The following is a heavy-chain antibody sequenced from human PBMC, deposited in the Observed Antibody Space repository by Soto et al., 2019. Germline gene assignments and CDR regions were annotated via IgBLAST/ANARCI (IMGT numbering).Heavy chain of an antibody. D-gene: IGHD3-22*01. CDR2: IYYSGST. V-gene: IGHV4-31*03. J-gene: IGHJ4*02. Sequence: PSETLSLTCTVSGGSISSGGYYWSWIRQHPGKGLEWIGYIYYSGSTYYNPSLKSRVTISVDTSKNQFSLKLSSVTAADTAVYYCARGVTMIVVAIPYYFDYWGQGTLVTVS. CDR1: GGSISSGGYY. CDR3: ARGVTMIVVAIPYYFDY.